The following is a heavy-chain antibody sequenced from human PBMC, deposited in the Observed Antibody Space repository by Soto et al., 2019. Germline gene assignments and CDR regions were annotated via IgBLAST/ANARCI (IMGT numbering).Heavy chain of an antibody. CDR3: ARDRVAGTSRGTFGF. CDR1: GFTFSNYW. J-gene: IGHJ4*02. V-gene: IGHV3-7*01. D-gene: IGHD6-19*01. CDR2: IKQDGSET. Sequence: EVQMVESGGGLVQPGGSLRLSCAASGFTFSNYWMTWVRQAPEKGLEWVANIKQDGSETFYVDSVKGRFTISRNNARNSLFLQLNSLRPEDTAVYYCARDRVAGTSRGTFGFWGRGTLVTVSP.